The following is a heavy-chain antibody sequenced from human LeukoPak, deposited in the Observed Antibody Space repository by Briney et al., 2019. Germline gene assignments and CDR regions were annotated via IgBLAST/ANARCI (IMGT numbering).Heavy chain of an antibody. CDR2: IYYSGST. CDR3: ARNIEDSGSSYFDP. D-gene: IGHD1-26*01. CDR1: GYSISSSNW. V-gene: IGHV4-28*01. J-gene: IGHJ5*02. Sequence: SDTLSLTCAVSGYSISSSNWWGWIRQPPGKGLEWIGYIYYSGSTYYNPSLKSRVTMSVDTSKNQFSLKLSSVTAVDTAVYYCARNIEDSGSSYFDPWGQGTLVTVSS.